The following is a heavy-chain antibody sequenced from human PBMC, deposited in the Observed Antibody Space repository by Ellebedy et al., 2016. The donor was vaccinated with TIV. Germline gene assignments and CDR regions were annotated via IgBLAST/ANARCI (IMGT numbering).Heavy chain of an antibody. V-gene: IGHV3-23*01. CDR3: ARDRGGSYSPVDY. CDR2: ISDSGGNT. CDR1: GFPFSSYA. D-gene: IGHD1-26*01. J-gene: IGHJ4*02. Sequence: GESLKISXAASGFPFSSYAMSWVRQPPGKGLEWVSSISDSGGNTYYADSVRGRFTFSRDNSKNTLYLQMNSLRAEDTAVYYCARDRGGSYSPVDYWGQGTLVTVSS.